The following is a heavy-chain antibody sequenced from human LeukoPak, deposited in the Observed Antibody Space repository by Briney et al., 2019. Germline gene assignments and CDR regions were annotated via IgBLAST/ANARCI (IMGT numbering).Heavy chain of an antibody. CDR1: GFTFSSYW. Sequence: GGSLRPSCAVSGFTFSSYWMSWVRQAPGKGLEWVANIKQDGSEKYYVDSVRGRFIISRDNAKNSLYLQMNSLRAEDTAVYYCARGRWLQFIYWGQGTLVTVSS. CDR2: IKQDGSEK. D-gene: IGHD5-24*01. V-gene: IGHV3-7*04. J-gene: IGHJ4*02. CDR3: ARGRWLQFIY.